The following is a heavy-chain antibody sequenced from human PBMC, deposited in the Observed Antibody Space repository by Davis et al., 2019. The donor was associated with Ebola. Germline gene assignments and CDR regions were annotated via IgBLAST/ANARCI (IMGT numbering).Heavy chain of an antibody. CDR2: ISSTSTTI. V-gene: IGHV3-48*04. J-gene: IGHJ4*02. CDR1: GFTFSTYG. Sequence: PGGSLRLSCAASGFTFSTYGMNWVRQSPGKGLEWVSYISSTSTTIQYADSVKGRFTISRDSAKNSLYLQMNSLRAEDTAVYYCASHSGRAPPLDWGQGTLVTVSS. CDR3: ASHSGRAPPLD. D-gene: IGHD6-19*01.